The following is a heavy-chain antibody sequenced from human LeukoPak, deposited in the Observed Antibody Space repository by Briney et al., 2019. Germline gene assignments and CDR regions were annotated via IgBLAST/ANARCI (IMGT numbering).Heavy chain of an antibody. V-gene: IGHV1-18*01. CDR2: ISAYNGNT. D-gene: IGHD3-10*01. CDR1: GYTFTSYG. Sequence: GASVKVSCKASGYTFTSYGISWVRQAPGQGLEWMGWISAYNGNTNYAQKLQGRVTMTTDTSRSTAYMELRSLRSDDTAVYYCASRVSDYGSGSFESDAFDIWDQGTMVTVSS. J-gene: IGHJ3*02. CDR3: ASRVSDYGSGSFESDAFDI.